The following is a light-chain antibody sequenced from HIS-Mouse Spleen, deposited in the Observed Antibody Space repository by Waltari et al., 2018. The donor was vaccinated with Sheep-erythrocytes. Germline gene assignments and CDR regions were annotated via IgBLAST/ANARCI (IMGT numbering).Light chain of an antibody. J-gene: IGKJ2*01. CDR3: QQANSFPYT. CDR2: AAS. V-gene: IGKV1-12*01. Sequence: DIQMTQSPSSVSASVADRVTITCRASQGISSWLAWYQQKPGKAPTVLIYAASSWHSGVPSMISGRGADKAFTLTISSLQPEDFATYYCQQANSFPYTFSQGTKLEIK. CDR1: QGISSW.